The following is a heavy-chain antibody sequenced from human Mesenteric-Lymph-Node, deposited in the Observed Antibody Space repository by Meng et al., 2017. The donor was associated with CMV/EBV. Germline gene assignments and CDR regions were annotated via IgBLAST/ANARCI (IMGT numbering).Heavy chain of an antibody. CDR1: GFTLSSYG. D-gene: IGHD2-2*01. CDR3: AKDSGCSSTSCYYYFQH. J-gene: IGHJ1*01. Sequence: GGSLRLSCAASGFTLSSYGMHWVRQAPGKGLEWVAVIWYDGSNKYYADSVKGRFTISRDNSKNTLYLQMNSLRAEDTAVYYCAKDSGCSSTSCYYYFQHWGQGTLVTVSS. CDR2: IWYDGSNK. V-gene: IGHV3-33*06.